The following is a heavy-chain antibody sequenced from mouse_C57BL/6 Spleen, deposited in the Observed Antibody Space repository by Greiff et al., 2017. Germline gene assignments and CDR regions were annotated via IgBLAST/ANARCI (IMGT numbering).Heavy chain of an antibody. CDR1: GYTFTSYW. V-gene: IGHV1-64*01. D-gene: IGHD1-1*01. J-gene: IGHJ2*01. Sequence: QVQLQQPGAELVKPGASVKLSCKASGYTFTSYWMHWVKQRPGQGLEWIGMIHPNSGSTNYKEKFKSKATLTVDKSSITAYMQLSSLTSEDSAVYYCARDLILDYYGSRGFDYWGQGTTLTVSS. CDR3: ARDLILDYYGSRGFDY. CDR2: IHPNSGST.